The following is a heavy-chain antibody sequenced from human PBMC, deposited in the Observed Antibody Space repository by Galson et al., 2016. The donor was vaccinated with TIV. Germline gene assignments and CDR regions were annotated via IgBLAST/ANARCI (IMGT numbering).Heavy chain of an antibody. CDR1: GFAFSNYW. CDR2: IKDDGSDN. J-gene: IGHJ4*02. V-gene: IGHV3-7*01. CDR3: AREIPGGTTDLDC. Sequence: SLRLSCAASGFAFSNYWMSWVRQAPGKGLEWVAHIKDDGSDNNYVDSVWGRFTISRDNAKTSLFLQINSLRVEDTAVYYCAREIPGGTTDLDCWGQGTLVTVSS. D-gene: IGHD1-14*01.